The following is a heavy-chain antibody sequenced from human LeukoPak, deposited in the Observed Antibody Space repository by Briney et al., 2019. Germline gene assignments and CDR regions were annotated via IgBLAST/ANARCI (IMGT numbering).Heavy chain of an antibody. CDR2: MYYRGTT. Sequence: SETLSLTCSVSDGSISSSSYHWGWIRQSPERGLEWIGSMYYRGTTYENPSLKSRLTLSIDTSNNEFSLKLTSVTAADTAVYYCAREYSRSVVAGSRPDLWGQGLLVTVSS. CDR1: DGSISSSSYH. J-gene: IGHJ4*02. CDR3: AREYSRSVVAGSRPDL. D-gene: IGHD2-21*01. V-gene: IGHV4-39*02.